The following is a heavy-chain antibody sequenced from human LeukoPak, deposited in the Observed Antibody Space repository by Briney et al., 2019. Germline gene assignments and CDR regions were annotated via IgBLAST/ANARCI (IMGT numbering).Heavy chain of an antibody. J-gene: IGHJ4*02. CDR3: ARDLRRIAAYYFDF. CDR2: IASDGRDK. D-gene: IGHD6-25*01. V-gene: IGHV3-30*03. Sequence: GGSLRLSCAASGLTFSSYAIHWVRQAPGKGLEWVAVIASDGRDKHHAESVKGRFTISRDNSKSTLYLQTNSLRAEDTAVYYCARDLRRIAAYYFDFWGQGTLVTVSS. CDR1: GLTFSSYA.